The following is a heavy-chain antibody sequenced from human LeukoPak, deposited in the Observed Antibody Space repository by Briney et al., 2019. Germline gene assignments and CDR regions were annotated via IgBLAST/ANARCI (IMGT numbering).Heavy chain of an antibody. CDR3: ARHGWGLLWFGELLGYFDY. Sequence: PSETLSLTCTVSGGSISSSSYYWGWIRQPPGKGLEWIGSIYYSGSTYYNPSLKSRVTISVDKSKNQFSLKLSSVTAADTAVYYCARHGWGLLWFGELLGYFDYWGQGTLVTVSS. D-gene: IGHD3-10*01. J-gene: IGHJ4*02. CDR2: IYYSGST. CDR1: GGSISSSSYY. V-gene: IGHV4-39*01.